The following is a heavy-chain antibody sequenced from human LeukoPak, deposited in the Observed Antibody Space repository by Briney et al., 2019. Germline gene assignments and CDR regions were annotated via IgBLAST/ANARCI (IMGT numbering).Heavy chain of an antibody. CDR3: ARERGSTVTSHFDY. CDR1: GGSISSYY. V-gene: IGHV4-59*12. J-gene: IGHJ4*02. Sequence: SETLSLTCTVSGGSISSYYWSWIRQPPGKGLEWIGYFYYSGSTNYNPSLKSRVTISVDTSKNQFSLKLSSVTAADTAVYYCARERGSTVTSHFDYWGQGTLVTVSS. D-gene: IGHD4-17*01. CDR2: FYYSGST.